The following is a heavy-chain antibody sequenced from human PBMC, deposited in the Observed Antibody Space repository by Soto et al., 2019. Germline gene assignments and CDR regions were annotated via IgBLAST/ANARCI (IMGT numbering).Heavy chain of an antibody. Sequence: EVQLVESGGGLIQPGGSLRLSCAASGFTVSSSYMAWVRQTPGKGLECVSVIYSGGITYYADSVKGRFTISRDNSKNTLFLQMNTLTAEDTAIYYCARDVGFGVAPFNYWGQGTLVTVSS. CDR3: ARDVGFGVAPFNY. CDR1: GFTVSSSY. V-gene: IGHV3-53*01. D-gene: IGHD3-3*01. CDR2: IYSGGIT. J-gene: IGHJ4*02.